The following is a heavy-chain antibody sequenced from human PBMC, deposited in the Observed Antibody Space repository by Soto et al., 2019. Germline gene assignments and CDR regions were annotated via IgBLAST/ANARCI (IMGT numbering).Heavy chain of an antibody. J-gene: IGHJ4*02. V-gene: IGHV3-23*01. D-gene: IGHD3-22*01. CDR1: GFTFSNYA. CDR2: ISGSGGST. CDR3: AKDQAMIVVVIPDY. Sequence: EVQLLESGGGLVQPGGSLRLSCAASGFTFSNYAMSWVRQAPGKGLXXXSAISGSGGSTYYADSVKGRFTISRDXSXXXXXXXXXXXXAEDTAVYYCAKDQAMIVVVIPDYWGQGTLVTVSS.